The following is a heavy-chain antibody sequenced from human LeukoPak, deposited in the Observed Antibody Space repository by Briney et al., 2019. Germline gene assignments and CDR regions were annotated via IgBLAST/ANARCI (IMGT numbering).Heavy chain of an antibody. V-gene: IGHV3-21*01. Sequence: GGSLRLSCAASGFTFRSYDIHWVRQAPGKGLEGVSSITNSSSYIYYADSVKGRFTISRDNDKNSLYLQMNRRRGEDTAVYYCARGLIYSGRRKIDYWGQETLVTVSS. J-gene: IGHJ4*02. D-gene: IGHD1-26*01. CDR3: ARGLIYSGRRKIDY. CDR2: ITNSSSYI. CDR1: GFTFRSYD.